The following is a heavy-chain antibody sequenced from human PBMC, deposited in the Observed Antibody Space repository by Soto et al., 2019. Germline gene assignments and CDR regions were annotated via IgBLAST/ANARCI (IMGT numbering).Heavy chain of an antibody. CDR2: ISWNSQII. CDR1: GFVFEDSA. V-gene: IGHV3-9*01. Sequence: SLRLSGAASGFVFEDSAMHWVRQAPGKGLEWVSSISWNSQIIGYADSVKGRFTISRDNAKNSLYLQMNSLRAEDTALYYCAKKWELEDWGQGTLVTVSS. J-gene: IGHJ4*02. D-gene: IGHD1-26*01. CDR3: AKKWELED.